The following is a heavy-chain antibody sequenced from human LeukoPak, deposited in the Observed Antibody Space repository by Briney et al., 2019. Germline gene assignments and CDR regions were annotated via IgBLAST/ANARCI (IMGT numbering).Heavy chain of an antibody. CDR1: GYAFSSYY. CDR3: TRRDGYNAFDY. Sequence: ASVKVSCKGSGYAFSSYYMHWVRQAPGQGPEWMGIINPRRGSTTYEQKFQGRVTMTGDTSTSTVYMELSSLRSEDTAVYYCTRRDGYNAFDYWGQGTLVTVSS. CDR2: INPRRGST. J-gene: IGHJ4*02. D-gene: IGHD5-24*01. V-gene: IGHV1-46*01.